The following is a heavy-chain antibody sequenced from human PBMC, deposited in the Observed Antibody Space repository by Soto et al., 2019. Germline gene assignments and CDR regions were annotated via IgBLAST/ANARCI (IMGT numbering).Heavy chain of an antibody. V-gene: IGHV4-59*11. Sequence: SETLSLTCSVSGDSLKNHYWAWIRHSPGKGLEWIGNIYDSGSTNYSPALKSRVSMSVDTSKNLFSLKMDSVTAADTAVYYCARSSMGPVDHFDFWGQGTVVTVSS. J-gene: IGHJ4*02. D-gene: IGHD2-15*01. CDR3: ARSSMGPVDHFDF. CDR2: IYDSGST. CDR1: GDSLKNHY.